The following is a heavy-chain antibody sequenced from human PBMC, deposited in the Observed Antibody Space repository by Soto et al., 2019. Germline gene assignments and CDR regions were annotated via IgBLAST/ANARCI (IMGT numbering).Heavy chain of an antibody. CDR2: ISGSGGST. J-gene: IGHJ6*02. CDR1: GFTFSSYA. CDR3: AKDMAALHNWNEPQGGMDV. V-gene: IGHV3-23*01. D-gene: IGHD1-20*01. Sequence: EVQLLESGGGLVQPGGSLRLSCAASGFTFSSYAMSWVRQAPGKGLEWVSAISGSGGSTYYADSVKGRFTISRDNSKNTLYLQMNSLRAEDTAVYYCAKDMAALHNWNEPQGGMDVWGQGTTVTVSS.